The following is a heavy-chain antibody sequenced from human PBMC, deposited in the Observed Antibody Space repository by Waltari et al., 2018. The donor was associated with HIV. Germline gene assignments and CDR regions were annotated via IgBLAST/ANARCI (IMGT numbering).Heavy chain of an antibody. D-gene: IGHD6-19*01. CDR3: ARVSLAGWFDP. CDR2: VYTSGTT. CDR1: GGSIRSGSYS. Sequence: QVQLQESGPGLVKPSQTLSLTCPVSGGSIRSGSYSWSWSRQPAGKGLEWIGCVYTSGTTNYNPSLKSRVTISVDTSKNQISLKMRSVTAADTAVYYCARVSLAGWFDPWGQGTLVTVSS. V-gene: IGHV4-61*02. J-gene: IGHJ5*02.